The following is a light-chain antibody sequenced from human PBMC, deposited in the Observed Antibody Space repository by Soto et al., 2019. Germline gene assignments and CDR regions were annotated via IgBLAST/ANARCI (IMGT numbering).Light chain of an antibody. CDR2: EVS. Sequence: QSVLTQPASVSGSPGQSITISCTGTSSDVGGYNYVSWYQQHPGKAPKLLIYEVSNRPSGVSNRFSGSKSGNTASLTISGLQAEDEADYYCNSYTSSGTWVFGGGTKLTVL. CDR1: SSDVGGYNY. V-gene: IGLV2-14*01. CDR3: NSYTSSGTWV. J-gene: IGLJ3*02.